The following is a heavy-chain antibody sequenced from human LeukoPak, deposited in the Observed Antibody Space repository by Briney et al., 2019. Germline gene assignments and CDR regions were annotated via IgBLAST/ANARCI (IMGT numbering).Heavy chain of an antibody. J-gene: IGHJ6*03. Sequence: ASVKVSCKASGYTFTGYYMHWVRQAPGQGLEWMGWINPNSGGTNYAQKFQGRVTMTRDTSISTAYMELSRLRSDDTAVYYCARRPAAISYYYYMDVWGKGTTVTVSS. CDR1: GYTFTGYY. D-gene: IGHD2-2*01. CDR3: ARRPAAISYYYYMDV. V-gene: IGHV1-2*02. CDR2: INPNSGGT.